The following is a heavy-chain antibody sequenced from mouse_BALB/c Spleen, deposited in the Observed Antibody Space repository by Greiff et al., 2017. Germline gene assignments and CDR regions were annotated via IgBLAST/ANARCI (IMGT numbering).Heavy chain of an antibody. D-gene: IGHD2-1*01. CDR3: ARGNYGMDY. V-gene: IGHV1-54*01. CDR1: GYAFTNYL. Sequence: QVQLQQSGAELVRPGTSVKVSCKASGYAFTNYLIEWVKQRPGQGLEWIGVINPGSGGTNYNGKFKGKATLTADKSSSTAYMQLSSLTSEDSAVYFCARGNYGMDYWGQGTSVTVSS. CDR2: INPGSGGT. J-gene: IGHJ4*01.